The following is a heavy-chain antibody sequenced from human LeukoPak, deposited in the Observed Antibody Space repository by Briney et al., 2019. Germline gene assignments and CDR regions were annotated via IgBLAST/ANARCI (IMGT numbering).Heavy chain of an antibody. D-gene: IGHD5-24*01. J-gene: IGHJ4*02. CDR1: GFTASSNY. CDR3: ARDPGMATTSVG. V-gene: IGHV3-66*02. Sequence: GSLRLSCAASGFTASSNYISLVTQAPWKGLWWVAVIHSEGRTYYADSVKCRFTLSRDNSDKQLYLQMNSLRADDTAVYYCARDPGMATTSVGWGQGTLVTVSS. CDR2: IHSEGRT.